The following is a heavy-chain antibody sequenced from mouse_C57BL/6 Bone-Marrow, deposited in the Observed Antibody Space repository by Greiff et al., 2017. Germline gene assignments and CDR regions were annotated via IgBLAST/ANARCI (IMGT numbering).Heavy chain of an antibody. Sequence: EVKLVESGGDLVKPGGSLKLSCAASGFTFSSYGMSWVRQTPDKRLEWVATISSGGSYTYYPDSVKGRFTISRDNAKNTLYLQMSSLKSEDTAMYYCARRRGYFWYFDVWGTGTTVTVSS. V-gene: IGHV5-6*02. J-gene: IGHJ1*03. CDR3: ARRRGYFWYFDV. CDR1: GFTFSSYG. CDR2: ISSGGSYT. D-gene: IGHD2-3*01.